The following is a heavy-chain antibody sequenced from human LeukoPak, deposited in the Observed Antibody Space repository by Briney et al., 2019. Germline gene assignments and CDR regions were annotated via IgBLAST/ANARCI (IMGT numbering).Heavy chain of an antibody. D-gene: IGHD3-22*01. Sequence: PGGPLRLSCAASGFTFSSYAMNWVRQAPGKGLEWVSAISGSGGSTYYADSVKGRFTISRDNSKNTLYLQMNSLRAEDTAVYYCARDYYDSSGYPDYWGQGTLVTVSS. J-gene: IGHJ4*02. CDR3: ARDYYDSSGYPDY. CDR1: GFTFSSYA. CDR2: ISGSGGST. V-gene: IGHV3-23*01.